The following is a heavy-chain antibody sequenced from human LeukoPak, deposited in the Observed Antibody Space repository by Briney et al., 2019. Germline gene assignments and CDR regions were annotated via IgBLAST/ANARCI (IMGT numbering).Heavy chain of an antibody. Sequence: ASVKVSCKASGYTFTGYYMHWVRQAPGQGLEWMGWINPNSGGTNYAQKFQGRVTMTRDTSISTAYMELSRLRSDDTAVYYCARETVVATGFDYWGQGTLVTVSS. CDR1: GYTFTGYY. D-gene: IGHD5-12*01. V-gene: IGHV1-2*02. CDR2: INPNSGGT. J-gene: IGHJ4*02. CDR3: ARETVVATGFDY.